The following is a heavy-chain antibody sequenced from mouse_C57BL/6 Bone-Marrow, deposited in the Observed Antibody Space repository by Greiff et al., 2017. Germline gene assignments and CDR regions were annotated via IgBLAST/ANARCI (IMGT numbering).Heavy chain of an antibody. Sequence: QVQLQQSGAELAKPGASVKLSCKASGYTFTSYWMHWVKQRPGQGLEWIGYINPSSGSTKYNQKFKDKATFTADKSSSTAYLQLSSLTYEDSAVYYCARWGLGFDYWGQGTTLTVSA. D-gene: IGHD2-10*02. CDR1: GYTFTSYW. V-gene: IGHV1-7*01. CDR3: ARWGLGFDY. CDR2: INPSSGST. J-gene: IGHJ2*01.